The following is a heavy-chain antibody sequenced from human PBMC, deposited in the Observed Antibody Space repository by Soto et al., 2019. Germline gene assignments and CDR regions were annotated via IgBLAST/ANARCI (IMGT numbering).Heavy chain of an antibody. CDR2: IIPIFGTA. D-gene: IGHD3-22*01. Sequence: EASVKVSCKASGGTLSSYAISWGRQAPGQGLEWMGGIIPIFGTANYAQKFQGRVTITADESTSTAYMELSSLRSEDTAVYYCARDPLNDSSGYYYEDYWGQGTLVTVS. CDR3: ARDPLNDSSGYYYEDY. V-gene: IGHV1-69*13. CDR1: GGTLSSYA. J-gene: IGHJ4*02.